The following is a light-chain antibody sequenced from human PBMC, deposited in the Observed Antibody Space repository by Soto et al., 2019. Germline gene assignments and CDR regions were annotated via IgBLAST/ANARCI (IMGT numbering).Light chain of an antibody. V-gene: IGLV2-14*03. CDR1: SSDVGGYNY. J-gene: IGLJ1*01. CDR3: SSYTTSNTRQIV. CDR2: GVS. Sequence: QSALTQPASVSGSPGQSITISCTGTSSDVGGYNYVSWYQHHPGKAPKLMIFGVSNRPSGVSNRFSGSKSGNTASLTISGLQPEDEADYYCSSYTTSNTRQIVFGTGTRSPS.